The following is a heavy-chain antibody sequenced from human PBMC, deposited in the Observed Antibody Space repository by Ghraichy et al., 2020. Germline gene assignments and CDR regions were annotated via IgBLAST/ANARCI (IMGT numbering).Heavy chain of an antibody. Sequence: LSLTCAASGFTFSSYSMNWVHQAPGKGLEWVSSISSSSSYIYYADSVKGRFTISRDNAKNSLYLQMNSLRAEDTAVYYCASLFLAVWDGMDVWGQGTTVTVSS. CDR3: ASLFLAVWDGMDV. V-gene: IGHV3-21*01. CDR1: GFTFSSYS. J-gene: IGHJ6*02. D-gene: IGHD3-16*01. CDR2: ISSSSSYI.